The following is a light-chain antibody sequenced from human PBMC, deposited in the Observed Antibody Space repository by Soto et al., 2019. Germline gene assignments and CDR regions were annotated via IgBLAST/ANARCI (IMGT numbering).Light chain of an antibody. CDR3: HQYGGSPPDT. Sequence: EIVLTQSPGTLPLSPGETATLSCRASQSVSGRYLPWFQQKRGQAPKLLIFDATSRATGIPDRFSGSGFATDFTLTISRLEPEDFAMYYCHQYGGSPPDTFGQGTKLEIK. J-gene: IGKJ2*01. CDR2: DAT. CDR1: QSVSGRY. V-gene: IGKV3-20*01.